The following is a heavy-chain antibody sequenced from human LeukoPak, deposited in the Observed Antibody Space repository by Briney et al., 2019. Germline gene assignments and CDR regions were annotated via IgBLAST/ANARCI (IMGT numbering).Heavy chain of an antibody. D-gene: IGHD2-15*01. CDR2: ISGSGGST. J-gene: IGHJ4*02. V-gene: IGHV3-23*01. Sequence: GGSLTLLGAASGFLLRSYDVSWVRQAPGKGLEWVSAISGSGGSTYYADSVKGRFTISRDNSKNTLYLQMNSLRAEDTAVYYCAAVLAATFWDSPPLDYWGQGTLVTVSS. CDR3: AAVLAATFWDSPPLDY. CDR1: GFLLRSYD.